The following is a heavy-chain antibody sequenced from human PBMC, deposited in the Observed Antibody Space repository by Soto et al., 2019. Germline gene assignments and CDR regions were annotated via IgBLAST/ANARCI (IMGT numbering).Heavy chain of an antibody. J-gene: IGHJ6*03. CDR3: AHIQCPLFGSGPYHFMDV. CDR1: GFSLTTGGLG. Sequence: SGPTLVNPTQTLTLTCSFSGFSLTTGGLGVTWIRQAPGKALEWLALIDWDDDKYYSTSLKTRLTISKDTSKNQVVLTMTNMDPVDTATYYCAHIQCPLFGSGPYHFMDVWGKGTTVTVSS. V-gene: IGHV2-70*12. D-gene: IGHD3-10*01. CDR2: IDWDDDK.